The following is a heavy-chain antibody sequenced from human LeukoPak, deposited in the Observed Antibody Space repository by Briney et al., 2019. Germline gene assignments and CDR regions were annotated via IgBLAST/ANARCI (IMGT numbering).Heavy chain of an antibody. CDR3: ARCESGSSWPWELGNN. CDR2: ISAYNGRT. CDR1: GYTFTSYA. J-gene: IGHJ4*02. V-gene: IGHV1-18*01. D-gene: IGHD6-13*01. Sequence: GASVKVSCKASGYTFTSYAITWVRQAPGQGREWMGWISAYNGRTNYAQNLQDRVTLTIDTSTSTAYTELRSLKSDDTAVYFCARCESGSSWPWELGNNWGQGTPVTVSS.